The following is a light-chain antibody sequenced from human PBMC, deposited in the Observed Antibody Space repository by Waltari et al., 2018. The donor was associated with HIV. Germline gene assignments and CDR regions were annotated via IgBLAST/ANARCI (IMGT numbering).Light chain of an antibody. CDR1: SSDVGGYYF. CDR2: DVS. CDR3: CSYAGIYTGV. J-gene: IGLJ3*02. Sequence: QSALTQPRSVSGSPGQSVTISCTGTSSDVGGYYFVSWYQQLPGKAPRLMIYDVSKTSPVVPERFCGSKSGNTASLTIAGLQADDEADYCCCSYAGIYTGVFGGGTKVTVL. V-gene: IGLV2-11*01.